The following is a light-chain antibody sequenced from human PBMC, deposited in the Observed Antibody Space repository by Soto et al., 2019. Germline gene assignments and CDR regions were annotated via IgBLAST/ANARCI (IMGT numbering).Light chain of an antibody. CDR3: QSYDSSLSGYV. J-gene: IGLJ1*01. V-gene: IGLV1-40*01. Sequence: QSVLTQPPSVSGAPGQRVTISCTGSSSNIGAGYDVHWYQQLPGTVPKLLIYGNSNRPSGVPDRCSGSKSGTSASLAITGLQAEDEADYYCQSYDSSLSGYVFGTGTKLTVL. CDR1: SSNIGAGYD. CDR2: GNS.